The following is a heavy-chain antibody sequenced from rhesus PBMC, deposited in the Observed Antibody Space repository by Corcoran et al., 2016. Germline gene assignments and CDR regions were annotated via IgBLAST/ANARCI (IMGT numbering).Heavy chain of an antibody. CDR2: IGGSSGST. D-gene: IGHD1-20*01. V-gene: IGHV4-127*01. CDR3: ARSYSWNNGAFDF. CDR1: GYSISRNYG. Sequence: QVQLQESGPGLVKPSETLSLTCAVSGYSISRNYGWSWIRQPPGTGLEWFGYIGGSSGSTNNNPSLKSQVTISKDTSKNQFSLKLSSVTAADTAVYYCARSYSWNNGAFDFWGQGLRVTVSS. J-gene: IGHJ3*01.